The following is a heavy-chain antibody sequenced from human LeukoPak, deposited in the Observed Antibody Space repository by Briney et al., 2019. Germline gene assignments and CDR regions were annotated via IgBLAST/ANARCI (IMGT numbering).Heavy chain of an antibody. V-gene: IGHV4-39*01. Sequence: MTSETLSLTCTVSGGSISSSSYYWGWIRQPPGKGLEWIGSIYYSGSTYYNPSLKSRVTISVDTSKNQFSLKLSSVTAADTAVYYCARQGCSGGSCYSLAAGFDPWGQGTLVTVSS. CDR3: ARQGCSGGSCYSLAAGFDP. D-gene: IGHD2-15*01. J-gene: IGHJ5*02. CDR1: GGSISSSSYY. CDR2: IYYSGST.